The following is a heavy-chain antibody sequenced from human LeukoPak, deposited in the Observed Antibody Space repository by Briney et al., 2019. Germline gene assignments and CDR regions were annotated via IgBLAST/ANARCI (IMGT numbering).Heavy chain of an antibody. V-gene: IGHV3-53*01. CDR1: AFTVSINS. Sequence: PGGSLRLSCTVSAFTVSINSMSWVRQAPGKGLEWVSFIYSGGNTHYSDSVKGRFTISRDNSKNTLYLQMNSLRAEDTAVYYCARRAGEYSHPYDYWGQGILATVSS. CDR3: ARRAGEYSHPYDY. J-gene: IGHJ4*02. D-gene: IGHD4-17*01. CDR2: IYSGGNT.